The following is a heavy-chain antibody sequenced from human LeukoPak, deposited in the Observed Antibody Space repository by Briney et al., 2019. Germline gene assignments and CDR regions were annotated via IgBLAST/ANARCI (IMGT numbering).Heavy chain of an antibody. J-gene: IGHJ6*03. CDR3: VKDRCNNGIGCYYYYMYL. CDR1: GFTFSSYG. V-gene: IGHV3-30*02. D-gene: IGHD2-8*01. CDR2: IKCDGSNK. Sequence: GGSLRLSCAASGFTFSSYGMHWVRQAPGKGLEWVSYIKCDGSNKQYADSVRGRFTISRDSAKNALYLQMNSLRAEDTAVYYFVKDRCNNGIGCYYYYMYLWGKGTTV.